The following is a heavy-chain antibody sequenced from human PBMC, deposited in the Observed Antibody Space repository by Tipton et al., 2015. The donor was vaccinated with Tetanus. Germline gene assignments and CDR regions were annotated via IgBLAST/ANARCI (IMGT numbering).Heavy chain of an antibody. Sequence: SLRLSCAASGFTFSNYGMSWVRQAPGKGLEWVLYIGPSSTTIYYADFVKGRFTISRDNAQNSLYLQMNSLGDEDTAVYYCARAAYSSTPDHWGQGTLATVSS. V-gene: IGHV3-48*02. D-gene: IGHD6-13*01. CDR2: IGPSSTTI. CDR3: ARAAYSSTPDH. CDR1: GFTFSNYG. J-gene: IGHJ4*02.